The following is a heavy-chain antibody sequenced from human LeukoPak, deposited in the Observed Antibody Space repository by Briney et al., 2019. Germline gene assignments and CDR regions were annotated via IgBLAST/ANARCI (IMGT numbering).Heavy chain of an antibody. CDR1: GGSISSSNYY. Sequence: PSETLSLTCTVSGGSISSSNYYRAWIRQPPGKGLEWIANIFYTGSTYYNPSLKSRVTISIDTSKNQFSLRLNSVTATDTAVYYCARLNKPGWFDPWGQGTLVTVSS. V-gene: IGHV4-39*01. CDR2: IFYTGST. CDR3: ARLNKPGWFDP. D-gene: IGHD1-14*01. J-gene: IGHJ5*02.